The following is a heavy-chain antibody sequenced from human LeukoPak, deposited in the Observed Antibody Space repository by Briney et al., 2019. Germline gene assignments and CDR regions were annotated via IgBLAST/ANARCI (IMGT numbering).Heavy chain of an antibody. Sequence: GGSLRLSCAASGFTFSSYCMHWARHVPGKGLVWVSRINSDGSSTRYADSVKGRFTISRDNAKNTVYLQMNSLRAEDTAVYYCVRHLGESHWGQGTLVTVSS. V-gene: IGHV3-74*01. CDR3: VRHLGESH. CDR2: INSDGSST. D-gene: IGHD3-10*01. J-gene: IGHJ4*02. CDR1: GFTFSSYC.